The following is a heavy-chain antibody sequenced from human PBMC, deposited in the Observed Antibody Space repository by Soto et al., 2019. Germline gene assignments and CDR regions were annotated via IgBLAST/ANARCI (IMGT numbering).Heavy chain of an antibody. CDR1: GGSISSYY. CDR3: AGTYYYDSSGPGGFDY. CDR2: IYYSGST. D-gene: IGHD3-22*01. Sequence: SETLSLTCTVSGGSISSYYWSWIRQPPGKGLEWIGYIYYSGSTNYNPSLKSRVTISVDTSKNQFSLKLSSVTAADTAVFYFAGTYYYDSSGPGGFDYWGQGTLVTVSS. J-gene: IGHJ4*02. V-gene: IGHV4-59*08.